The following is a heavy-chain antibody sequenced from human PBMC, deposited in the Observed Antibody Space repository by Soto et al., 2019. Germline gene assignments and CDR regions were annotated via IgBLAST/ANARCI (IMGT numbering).Heavy chain of an antibody. V-gene: IGHV1-18*01. D-gene: IGHD6-13*01. CDR1: GYTFTSYG. J-gene: IGHJ4*02. CDR3: ARSIAAAVDLDY. CDR2: IRAYNGNT. Sequence: QVQLVQSGAEVKKPGASVKVSCKASGYTFTSYGISWVRQAPGQGLEWMGWIRAYNGNTNYAQKLQGRVTITTDTSTSTAYMEVSSLRSDDTAVYYCARSIAAAVDLDYWGQGTLVTVSS.